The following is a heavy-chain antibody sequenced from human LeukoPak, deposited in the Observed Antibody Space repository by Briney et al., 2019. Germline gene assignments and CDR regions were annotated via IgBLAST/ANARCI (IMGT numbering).Heavy chain of an antibody. V-gene: IGHV3-15*07. CDR3: ATDFYDST. D-gene: IGHD3-22*01. Sequence: AGGSLRLSCATSGFTFTNAWMNWVRQAPGKGLEWVGRIRSNSDGTIDYAAPVKGRFTLSRDDSKNTLYLQMNSLQTEDTAVYYCATDFYDSTWGQGTLVTVSS. CDR2: IRSNSDGTI. J-gene: IGHJ5*02. CDR1: GFTFTNAW.